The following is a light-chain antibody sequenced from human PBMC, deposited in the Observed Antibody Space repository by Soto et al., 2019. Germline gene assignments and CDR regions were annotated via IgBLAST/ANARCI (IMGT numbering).Light chain of an antibody. V-gene: IGKV1-27*01. CDR1: QAINNY. CDR3: QRYNSAPRT. CDR2: GAS. Sequence: DIQMTQSPSSLSASVGDRVTITCRASQAINNYVAWYQQRPGQVPNLLIYGASTLQSGVPIRFSGSGSGTDFTLTISSLQPKDVAVYYCQRYNSAPRTFGQGTKVEIK. J-gene: IGKJ1*01.